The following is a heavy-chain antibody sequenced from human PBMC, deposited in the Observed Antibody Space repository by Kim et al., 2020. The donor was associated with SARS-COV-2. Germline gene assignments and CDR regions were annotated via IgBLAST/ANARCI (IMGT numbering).Heavy chain of an antibody. D-gene: IGHD2-8*01. Sequence: SETLSLTCAVYGGSFSGYYWSWIRQPPGKGLEWIGEINHSGSTNYNPSLKSRVTISVDTSKNQFSLKLSSVTAADTAVYYCARCRGPIVLVVWGHPVDYYFAYWGQGTLVTVSS. CDR1: GGSFSGYY. CDR3: ARCRGPIVLVVWGHPVDYYFAY. J-gene: IGHJ4*02. V-gene: IGHV4-34*01. CDR2: INHSGST.